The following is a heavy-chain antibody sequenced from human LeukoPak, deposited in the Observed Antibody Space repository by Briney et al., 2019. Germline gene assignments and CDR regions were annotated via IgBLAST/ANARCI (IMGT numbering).Heavy chain of an antibody. CDR1: GYTFTGYY. CDR2: INPNSGGT. J-gene: IGHJ4*02. D-gene: IGHD3-3*01. V-gene: IGHV1-2*02. Sequence: ASVKVSCKASGYTFTGYYMHWVRQAPGQGLEWMGWINPNSGGTNYAQKFQGRVTMTRDTSISTAYMELSRLRSDDTAVYYCARAQSPVLRFLEWLLDETFDYWGQGTLVTVSS. CDR3: ARAQSPVLRFLEWLLDETFDY.